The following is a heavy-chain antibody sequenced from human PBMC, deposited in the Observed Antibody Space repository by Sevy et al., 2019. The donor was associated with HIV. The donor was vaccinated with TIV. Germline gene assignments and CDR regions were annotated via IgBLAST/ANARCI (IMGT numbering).Heavy chain of an antibody. CDR1: GFTFSSYA. J-gene: IGHJ4*02. D-gene: IGHD2-15*01. CDR3: ARELVGGFDY. V-gene: IGHV3-30-3*01. CDR2: ISYDGSNK. Sequence: GGSLRLSCVASGFTFSSYAMHWVRQAPGKGLEWVAVISYDGSNKYYADSVKGRFTISRDNSKNTLYLQMNSLRAEDTAVYYCARELVGGFDYWGQGTLVTVSS.